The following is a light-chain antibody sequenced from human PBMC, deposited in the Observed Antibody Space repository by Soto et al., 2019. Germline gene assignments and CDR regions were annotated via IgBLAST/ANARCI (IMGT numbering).Light chain of an antibody. CDR3: QQYNNWPQT. J-gene: IGKJ1*01. CDR2: DAS. Sequence: EFVLTHSPGTLSLSSGEIATLSFRASQTVRNNYLAWYQQKPGQAPKLLIYDASSRATGIPDRFSGGGSGTDFILTINSLQSEDFAVYYCQQYNNWPQTFGQGTKVDI. V-gene: IGKV3-20*01. CDR1: QTVRNNY.